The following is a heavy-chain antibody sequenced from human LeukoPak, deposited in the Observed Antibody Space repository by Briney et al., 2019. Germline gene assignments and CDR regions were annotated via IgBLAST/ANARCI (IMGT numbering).Heavy chain of an antibody. CDR2: INPNSGGT. V-gene: IGHV1-2*02. Sequence: ASVKVSCKASGYTFTGYYMHWVRQAPGQGLEWMGWINPNSGGTNYAQKFQGGVTMTRDTSISTAYMELSRLRSDDTAVYYCARGGSRVVTAFDYWGRGTLVTVSS. D-gene: IGHD2-21*02. CDR1: GYTFTGYY. J-gene: IGHJ4*02. CDR3: ARGGSRVVTAFDY.